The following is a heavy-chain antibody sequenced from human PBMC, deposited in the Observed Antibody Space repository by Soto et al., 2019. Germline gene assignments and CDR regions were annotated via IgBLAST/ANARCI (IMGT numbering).Heavy chain of an antibody. Sequence: PSETLSLTCTVSGGSISSYYCSWIRQPPWKGLQWIGYIYYSGITNYNPSLKSRVTISVDTSKNQFSLKLSSVTAADTAVYYCAGDGGSGWYRGVDDCCQATLLTVSS. J-gene: IGHJ4*02. CDR1: GGSISSYY. D-gene: IGHD6-19*01. CDR3: AGDGGSGWYRGVDD. V-gene: IGHV4-59*01. CDR2: IYYSGIT.